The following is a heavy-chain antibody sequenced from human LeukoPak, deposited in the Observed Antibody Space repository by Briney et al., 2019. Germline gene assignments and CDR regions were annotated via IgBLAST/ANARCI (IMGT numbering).Heavy chain of an antibody. D-gene: IGHD4-17*01. J-gene: IGHJ5*02. CDR3: ASLPGGATVTVDWFDP. Sequence: ASVKVSCKASGYTFTGYYMHWVRQAPGQGLEWMGRINPNSGGTNYAQKFQGRVTMTRDTSISTAYMELSRLRSEDTAVYYCASLPGGATVTVDWFDPWGQGTLVTVSS. CDR1: GYTFTGYY. V-gene: IGHV1-2*06. CDR2: INPNSGGT.